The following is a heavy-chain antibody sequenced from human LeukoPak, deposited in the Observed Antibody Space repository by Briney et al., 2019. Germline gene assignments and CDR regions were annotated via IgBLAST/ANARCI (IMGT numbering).Heavy chain of an antibody. CDR1: GFTFNSYA. CDR2: ISNTGGST. CDR3: AKAPGYYYYYGMDV. V-gene: IGHV3-23*01. Sequence: QAGGSLRLSCAASGFTFNSYAMSGIRQAPGKGLEGVSSISNTGGSTYDADSVKGRFTICRNNSKNTLYLQMNSLRAEDTAVYYCAKAPGYYYYYGMDVWGHGSTVTVCS. J-gene: IGHJ6*02.